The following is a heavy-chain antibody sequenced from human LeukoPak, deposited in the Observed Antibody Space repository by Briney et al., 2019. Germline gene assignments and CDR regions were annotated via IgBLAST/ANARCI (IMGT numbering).Heavy chain of an antibody. CDR1: GFTVSTNY. J-gene: IGHJ4*02. D-gene: IGHD2-2*01. V-gene: IGHV3-53*01. CDR2: IYNNGNT. Sequence: PGGSLRLSCAASGFTVSTNYMTWVRQAPGKGLEWVSIIYNNGNTYYADSVKGRFTISRDNSKNTLYLQMDSLRAEDTAVYDCARELAYCSTNGCPLGYWGQGTLVTVSS. CDR3: ARELAYCSTNGCPLGY.